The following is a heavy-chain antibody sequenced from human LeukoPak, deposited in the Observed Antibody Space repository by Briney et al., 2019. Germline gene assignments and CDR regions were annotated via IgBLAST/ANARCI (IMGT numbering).Heavy chain of an antibody. D-gene: IGHD1-26*01. CDR3: AKDASGSYSGSDY. Sequence: GRSLRLSCAASGFTFDDYAMHWVRQAPGKGLEWVSGISWNSGSIGYADSVKGRFTISRDNAKNSLYLQMNSLRAEDTALYYCAKDASGSYSGSDYWGQGTLVTVSS. CDR2: ISWNSGSI. V-gene: IGHV3-9*01. CDR1: GFTFDDYA. J-gene: IGHJ4*02.